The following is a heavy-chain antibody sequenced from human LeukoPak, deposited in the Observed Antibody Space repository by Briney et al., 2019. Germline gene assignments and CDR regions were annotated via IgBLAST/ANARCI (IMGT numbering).Heavy chain of an antibody. D-gene: IGHD4-17*01. J-gene: IGHJ2*01. CDR3: ARGTTSKYWYSDL. CDR2: IYHSGST. Sequence: SETLSLTCAVSGGSISSGGSSWRWIRQPPGKGLEWIGYIYHSGSTYYNPSLKSRVTISVGRSKNQFSLKLSSVTAADTAVYYCARGTTSKYWYSDLWGRGTLVTVSS. CDR1: GGSISSGGSS. V-gene: IGHV4-30-2*01.